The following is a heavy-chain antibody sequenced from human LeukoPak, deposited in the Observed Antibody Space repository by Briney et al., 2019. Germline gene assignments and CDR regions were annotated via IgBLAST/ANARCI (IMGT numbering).Heavy chain of an antibody. CDR1: GYTFTSYG. D-gene: IGHD2-2*01. CDR3: ARDPAPHCSSTSCYLLHDAFDI. Sequence: ASVKVSCKASGYTFTSYGISWVRQAPGQGLEWMGWISAYNGNTNYAQKLQGRVTMTTDTSTSTAYMELRSLRSDDTAVYYCARDPAPHCSSTSCYLLHDAFDIWGQGTMVTVSS. J-gene: IGHJ3*02. V-gene: IGHV1-18*01. CDR2: ISAYNGNT.